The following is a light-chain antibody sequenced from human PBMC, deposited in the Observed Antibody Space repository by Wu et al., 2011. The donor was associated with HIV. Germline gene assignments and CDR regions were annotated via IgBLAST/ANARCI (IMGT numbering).Light chain of an antibody. CDR3: QQRSSWPLT. J-gene: IGKJ5*01. V-gene: IGKV3-11*01. CDR2: DAS. CDR1: QSVGNS. Sequence: TLSCRASQSVGNSLGWYQQKPGQAPRLLIYDASNRATGIPARFSGSGSGTDFTLTISSLEPEDFAVYYCQQRSSWPLTFGQGTRLEIK.